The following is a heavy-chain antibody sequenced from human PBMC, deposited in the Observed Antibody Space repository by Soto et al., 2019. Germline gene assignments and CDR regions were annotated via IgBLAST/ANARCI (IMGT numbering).Heavy chain of an antibody. V-gene: IGHV4-34*01. CDR2: INHSGST. J-gene: IGHJ6*03. CDR1: GGSFSGYY. Sequence: PETLSLTCAVYGGSFSGYYWSWIRQPPGKGLEWIGEINHSGSTNYNPSLKSRVTISVDTSKNQFSLKLSSVTAADTAVYYCAKIHRNDFWSGYYSHYYYMDVWGKGTTVTVSS. CDR3: AKIHRNDFWSGYYSHYYYMDV. D-gene: IGHD3-3*01.